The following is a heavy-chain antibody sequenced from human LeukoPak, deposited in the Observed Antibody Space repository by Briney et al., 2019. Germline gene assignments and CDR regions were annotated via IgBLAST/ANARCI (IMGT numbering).Heavy chain of an antibody. CDR3: ARGTYYYDGSGLIDY. Sequence: GGSLRLSCAASGFTFSSYWMSWVRQAPGKGLEWVANIKQDGSEKYYVDSVKGRFTISRDNSKNTLYLQMNSLRAEDTAVYYCARGTYYYDGSGLIDYWGQGTLVTVSS. D-gene: IGHD3-22*01. V-gene: IGHV3-7*01. CDR2: IKQDGSEK. J-gene: IGHJ4*02. CDR1: GFTFSSYW.